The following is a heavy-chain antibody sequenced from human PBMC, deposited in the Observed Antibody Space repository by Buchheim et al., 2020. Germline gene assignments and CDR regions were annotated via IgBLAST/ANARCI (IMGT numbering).Heavy chain of an antibody. J-gene: IGHJ4*02. Sequence: EVQLVESGGGLVKLGGSLRLSCAASGFTFSSYWMHWVRQAPGKGLGWFSRINSDGSSTSYADSVRGRFTISGDKARNTLYMQMNSLRAEDTAVYYCASQGNYGDYVGYWGQGTL. D-gene: IGHD4-17*01. CDR2: INSDGSST. CDR1: GFTFSSYW. V-gene: IGHV3-74*01. CDR3: ASQGNYGDYVGY.